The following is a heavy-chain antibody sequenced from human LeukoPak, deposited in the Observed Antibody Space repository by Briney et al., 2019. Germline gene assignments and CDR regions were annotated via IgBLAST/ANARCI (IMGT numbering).Heavy chain of an antibody. Sequence: TGGSLRLSCAASGYTFSSYAMSWVRQAPGKGLEWVSAISGSGGSTYYADSVKGRFTISRDNSKNTLYLQMNSLRAEDTAVYYCAKESIRLGELSYFDYWGQGTLVTVSS. CDR3: AKESIRLGELSYFDY. V-gene: IGHV3-23*01. CDR2: ISGSGGST. D-gene: IGHD3-16*02. J-gene: IGHJ4*02. CDR1: GYTFSSYA.